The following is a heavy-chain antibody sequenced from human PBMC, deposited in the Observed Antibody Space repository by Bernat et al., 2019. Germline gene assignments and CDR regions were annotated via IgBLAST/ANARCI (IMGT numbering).Heavy chain of an antibody. V-gene: IGHV3-7*01. CDR2: IKQDGSEK. D-gene: IGHD3-10*01. CDR3: ARGLLWFRELFPFDY. CDR1: GFTFSSYW. Sequence: EVQLVESGGGLVQPGGSLRLFCAASGFTFSSYWMSWVRQAPGKGLEWVANIKQDGSEKYYVDSVKGRFTISRDNAKNSLYLQMNSLRAEDTAVYYCARGLLWFRELFPFDYWGQGTLVTVSS. J-gene: IGHJ4*02.